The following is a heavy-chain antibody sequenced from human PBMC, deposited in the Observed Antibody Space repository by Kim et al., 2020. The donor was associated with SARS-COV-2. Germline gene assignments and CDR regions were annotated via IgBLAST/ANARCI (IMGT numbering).Heavy chain of an antibody. CDR3: ARVGVGATGFDY. V-gene: IGHV3-74*01. J-gene: IGHJ4*02. CDR2: T. Sequence: TSYADSVKGRFTISRDNAKNTLYLQMNSLRAEDTAVYYCARVGVGATGFDYWGQGTLVTVSS. D-gene: IGHD1-26*01.